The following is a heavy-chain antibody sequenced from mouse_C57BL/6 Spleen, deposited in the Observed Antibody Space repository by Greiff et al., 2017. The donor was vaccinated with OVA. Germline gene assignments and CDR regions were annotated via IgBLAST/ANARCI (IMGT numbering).Heavy chain of an antibody. CDR2: IDPSDSYT. D-gene: IGHD1-1*01. J-gene: IGHJ2*01. Sequence: QVQLQQPGAELVMPGASVKLSCKASGYTFTSYWMHWVKQRPGQGLEWIGEIDPSDSYTNYNQKFKGKSTLTVDKSSSTAYMQLSSLTSEDSAVYYCARSGLANFDYWGQGTTLTVSS. CDR3: ARSGLANFDY. V-gene: IGHV1-69*01. CDR1: GYTFTSYW.